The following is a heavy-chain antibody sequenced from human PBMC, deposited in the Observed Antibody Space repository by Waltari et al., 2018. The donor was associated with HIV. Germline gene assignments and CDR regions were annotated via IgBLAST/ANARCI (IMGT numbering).Heavy chain of an antibody. CDR3: ARRSYYDSSGYYFDY. CDR1: GGSISSSSYY. Sequence: QLQLQESGPGLVKPSETLSLTCTVSGGSISSSSYYWGWIRQPPGKGLEWIGSIYYSGGTYYNPSLKIRFTISVDTSKNQFSLKLSSVTAADTAVYYCARRSYYDSSGYYFDYWGQGTLVTVSS. J-gene: IGHJ4*02. CDR2: IYYSGGT. D-gene: IGHD3-22*01. V-gene: IGHV4-39*01.